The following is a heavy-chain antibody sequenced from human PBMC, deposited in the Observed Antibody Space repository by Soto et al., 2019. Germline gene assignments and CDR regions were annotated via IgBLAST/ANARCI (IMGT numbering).Heavy chain of an antibody. V-gene: IGHV3-21*01. CDR1: GFTFSLYR. CDR3: VRARSTASLPDY. CDR2: ITSSSSYI. Sequence: GYPKLSCAASGFTFSLYRMIWVRQAPGKGLEWVASITSSSSYIYYEDSLKGRFTISRDNAKNSLFLQLDSLRAEDTAVYFCVRARSTASLPDYWGQGTLRPVSS. D-gene: IGHD2-21*02. J-gene: IGHJ4*02.